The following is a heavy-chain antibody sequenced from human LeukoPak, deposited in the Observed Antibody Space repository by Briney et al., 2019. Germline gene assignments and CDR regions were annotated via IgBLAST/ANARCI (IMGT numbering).Heavy chain of an antibody. J-gene: IGHJ4*02. D-gene: IGHD2-2*01. Sequence: ASVKVSCKASGYTFTCYYMHWVRQAPGQGLEWMGIINPSGGSTSYAQKFQGRVTMTRDTSTSTVYMELSSLRSEDTAVYYCARDSSVVPAAISRYFDYWGQGTLVTVSS. V-gene: IGHV1-46*01. CDR2: INPSGGST. CDR1: GYTFTCYY. CDR3: ARDSSVVPAAISRYFDY.